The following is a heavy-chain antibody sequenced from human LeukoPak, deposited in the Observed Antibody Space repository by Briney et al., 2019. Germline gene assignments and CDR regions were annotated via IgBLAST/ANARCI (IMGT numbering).Heavy chain of an antibody. CDR1: EFTFNNAW. D-gene: IGHD3-10*01. CDR3: STDPLVRGVTS. Sequence: GGSLRLSCAASEFTFNNAWMSWVRQAPGKGLEWVGRIKRKSDGGTTEYAEPVKGRFIISRDDSKNTLYLQMNSLKTEDTAVYYCSTDPLVRGVTSWGQGTLVTVSS. CDR2: IKRKSDGGTT. V-gene: IGHV3-15*01. J-gene: IGHJ4*02.